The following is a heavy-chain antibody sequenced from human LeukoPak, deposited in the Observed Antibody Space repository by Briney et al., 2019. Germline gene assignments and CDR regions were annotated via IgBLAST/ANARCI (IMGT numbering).Heavy chain of an antibody. CDR1: GFTFSSYA. V-gene: IGHV3-23*01. Sequence: GGSLRLSCAASGFTFSSYAMSWVRQAPGKWLEWVSVISGSGGSTYYADSVKDRFTISRDNSKNTQYLQMNSLRAEDTAVYYCAKVRPRRRIDAFDIGGQGTMVTASS. D-gene: IGHD2-15*01. CDR3: AKVRPRRRIDAFDI. CDR2: ISGSGGST. J-gene: IGHJ3*02.